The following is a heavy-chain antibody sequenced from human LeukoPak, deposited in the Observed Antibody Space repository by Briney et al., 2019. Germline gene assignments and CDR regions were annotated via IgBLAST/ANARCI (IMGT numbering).Heavy chain of an antibody. Sequence: VASVKVSCKASGYTFTGYYMHWVRQAPGQGLEWMGWINPNSGGTNYAQKFQGRVTMTRDTSISTAYMELSRLRSDDTAVYYCARESNEIAVAGTHYGMDVWGQGTTVTVSS. V-gene: IGHV1-2*02. J-gene: IGHJ6*02. D-gene: IGHD6-19*01. CDR2: INPNSGGT. CDR1: GYTFTGYY. CDR3: ARESNEIAVAGTHYGMDV.